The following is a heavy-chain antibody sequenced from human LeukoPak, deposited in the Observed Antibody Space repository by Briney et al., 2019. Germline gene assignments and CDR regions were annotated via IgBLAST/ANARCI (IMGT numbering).Heavy chain of an antibody. J-gene: IGHJ4*02. CDR3: ATGVYSSSWYRRPYFDY. D-gene: IGHD6-13*01. CDR1: GFTFSSYA. V-gene: IGHV3-30*04. Sequence: GGSLRLSCAASGFTFSSYAMHWVRQAPGKGLEWVAVISYDGSNKYYADSVKGRFTISRDNSKNTLYLQMNSLRAEDTAVYYCATGVYSSSWYRRPYFDYWGQGTLVTVSS. CDR2: ISYDGSNK.